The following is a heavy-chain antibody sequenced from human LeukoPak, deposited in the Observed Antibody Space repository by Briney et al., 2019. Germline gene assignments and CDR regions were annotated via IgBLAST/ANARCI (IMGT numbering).Heavy chain of an antibody. CDR2: IIPIFGTA. Sequence: ASVKVSCKASGGTFSSYAISWVRQAPGQGLEWMGRIIPIFGTANYAQKFQGRVTITTDESTSTAYMELSSLRSEDTAVYYCVRGAHYYDSSGYRRLLDYWGQGTLVTVSS. D-gene: IGHD3-22*01. J-gene: IGHJ4*02. CDR3: VRGAHYYDSSGYRRLLDY. CDR1: GGTFSSYA. V-gene: IGHV1-69*05.